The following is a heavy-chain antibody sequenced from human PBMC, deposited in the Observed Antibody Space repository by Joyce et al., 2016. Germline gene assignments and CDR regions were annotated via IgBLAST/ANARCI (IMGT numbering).Heavy chain of an antibody. Sequence: QVQLVESGGGVVQPGRSLRLSCAASGFNFRAYGIHWVRQAPGKGLGCVAFISYDGVHKYSARFVKGRFTISRENSKNTLYLQMNSLRAEDTAVYYCAKNKQIYGGIPESFDIWGQGTMVTVSS. CDR1: GFNFRAYG. J-gene: IGHJ3*02. CDR3: AKNKQIYGGIPESFDI. V-gene: IGHV3-30*18. D-gene: IGHD5-12*01. CDR2: ISYDGVHK.